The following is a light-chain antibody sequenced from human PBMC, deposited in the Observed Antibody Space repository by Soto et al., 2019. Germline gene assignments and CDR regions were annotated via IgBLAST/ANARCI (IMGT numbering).Light chain of an antibody. CDR1: GGNITNNY. CDR3: QSYDAGSQV. V-gene: IGLV6-57*04. CDR2: EDT. Sequence: NFMLTQPHSVSESPGKTVTISCTRSGGNITNNYVQWYQRRPGSAPTTVIYEDTHRPSGVPDRFSGSIDGSSNSASLTISGLRTEDEADYYCQSYDAGSQVFGGGTKLTVL. J-gene: IGLJ3*02.